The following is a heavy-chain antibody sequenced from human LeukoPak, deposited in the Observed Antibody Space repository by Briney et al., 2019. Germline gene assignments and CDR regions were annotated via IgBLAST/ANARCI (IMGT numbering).Heavy chain of an antibody. CDR1: GGTFTSYA. Sequence: GASVKVSCKASGGTFTSYAISWVRQAPGQGLEWMGGIIPIFGTANYAQKFQGRVTITADESTSTAYMELSSLRSEDTAVYYCARAITVYYYYGMDVWGQGTTVTVPS. D-gene: IGHD3-10*01. CDR3: ARAITVYYYYGMDV. V-gene: IGHV1-69*13. CDR2: IIPIFGTA. J-gene: IGHJ6*02.